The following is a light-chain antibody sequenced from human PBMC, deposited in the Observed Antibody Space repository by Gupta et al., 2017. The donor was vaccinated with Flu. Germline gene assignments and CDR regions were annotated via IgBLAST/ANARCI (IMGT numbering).Light chain of an antibody. CDR2: DAS. CDR3: QQYDNLPT. J-gene: IGKJ1*01. V-gene: IGKV1-33*01. Sequence: SPSSLSASVGDRVTITCQETQDIRIYLNWYQQKPDKAPKLMIYDASKVEKGVTSRFSGSGSGTDFTLTSSSLQAEDVATYYCQQYDNLPTFGQGTRVEIK. CDR1: QDIRIY.